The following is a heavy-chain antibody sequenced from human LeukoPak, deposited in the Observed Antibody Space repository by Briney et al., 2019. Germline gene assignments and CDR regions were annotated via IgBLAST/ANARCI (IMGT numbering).Heavy chain of an antibody. D-gene: IGHD4-17*01. Sequence: GGSLRLSCAASGFTFSNAWMNWVRQAPGKGLEWVGRIKSKTDGGTTDYAAPVKGRFTISRDDSKNTLYLQMNSLRAEDTAVYYCARPNYGDYFVRFDYWGQGTLVTVSS. CDR2: IKSKTDGGTT. CDR3: ARPNYGDYFVRFDY. J-gene: IGHJ4*02. CDR1: GFTFSNAW. V-gene: IGHV3-15*07.